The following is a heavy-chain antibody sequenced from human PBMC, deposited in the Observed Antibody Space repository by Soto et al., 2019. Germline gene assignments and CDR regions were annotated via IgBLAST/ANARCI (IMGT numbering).Heavy chain of an antibody. J-gene: IGHJ6*02. CDR1: GFTFSNYW. V-gene: IGHV3-74*01. D-gene: IGHD2-15*01. CDR2: INTDGSTI. CDR3: ARGIRNYYGMDV. Sequence: EVQLVESGGGLVQPGGSLRLSCGASGFTFSNYWMHRVRQAPGKGLVWVSRINTDGSTIAYADSVRGRLTLSRDNAKNTVYLQMNSLRGEDTAVYYCARGIRNYYGMDVWGQGTTVTVSS.